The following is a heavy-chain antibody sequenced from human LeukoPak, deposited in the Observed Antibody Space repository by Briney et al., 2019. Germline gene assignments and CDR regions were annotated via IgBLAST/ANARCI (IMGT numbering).Heavy chain of an antibody. Sequence: ASVKVSCKASGYIFTDYYMHWVRQAPGQGLEWMGWINPKSDGTKYAQNFQGRVSMTWDTSISTAYMEVSRLTSDDTAMFYCARDPPGTTAFDLWGQGTMVTVSS. CDR1: GYIFTDYY. D-gene: IGHD1-1*01. CDR3: ARDPPGTTAFDL. CDR2: INPKSDGT. J-gene: IGHJ3*01. V-gene: IGHV1-2*02.